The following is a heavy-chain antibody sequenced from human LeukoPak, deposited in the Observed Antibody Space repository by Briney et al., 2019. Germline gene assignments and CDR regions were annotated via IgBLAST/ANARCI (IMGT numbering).Heavy chain of an antibody. J-gene: IGHJ4*02. CDR3: TGHGYGSGSYSSD. D-gene: IGHD3-10*01. CDR2: ITSKAHSYAT. Sequence: PGGSLRLSCAASGFTFSGSPMHWVRQTSGKGLEWVGRITSKAHSYATAYAASVKGRFTISRDDSKNTAYLQMNSLKTGDTAVYYCTGHGYGSGSYSSDWGQGTLVTVSA. V-gene: IGHV3-73*01. CDR1: GFTFSGSP.